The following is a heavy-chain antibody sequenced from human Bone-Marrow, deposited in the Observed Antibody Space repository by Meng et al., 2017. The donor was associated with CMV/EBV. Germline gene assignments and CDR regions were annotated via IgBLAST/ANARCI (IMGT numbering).Heavy chain of an antibody. CDR2: ISYDGSHE. V-gene: IGHV3-30*04. CDR1: GFTFSSFA. J-gene: IGHJ3*02. D-gene: IGHD6-13*01. CDR3: ARLSFVLAAVVGGAFDI. Sequence: GGSLRLSCVASGFTFSSFAMHWVRQAPGKGLEWVAVISYDGSHEHYADSVEGRFTISRDNSKNTLYLQMNSLRAEDTAVYYCARLSFVLAAVVGGAFDIWGQGTMVTVSS.